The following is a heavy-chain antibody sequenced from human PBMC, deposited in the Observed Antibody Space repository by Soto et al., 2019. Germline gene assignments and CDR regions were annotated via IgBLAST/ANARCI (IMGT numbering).Heavy chain of an antibody. J-gene: IGHJ5*02. CDR1: GFTFSSYW. V-gene: IGHV3-7*01. CDR3: AREARITISSINWFDP. Sequence: GGSLRLSCAASGFTFSSYWMSWVRQAPGKGLEWVANIKQDGSEKYYVDSVKGRFTISRDNAKNSLYLQMNSLRAEDTAVDYCAREARITISSINWFDPWGQGTLVTVSS. D-gene: IGHD3-9*01. CDR2: IKQDGSEK.